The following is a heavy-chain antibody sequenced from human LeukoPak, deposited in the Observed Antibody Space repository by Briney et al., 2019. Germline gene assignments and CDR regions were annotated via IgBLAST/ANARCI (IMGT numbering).Heavy chain of an antibody. V-gene: IGHV4-39*07. CDR3: AGGLREEYSSSSYPSLDY. J-gene: IGHJ4*02. Sequence: SETLSLTCTVSGGSISSSSYYWGWIRQPPGKGLEWIGSIYYSGSTYYNPSLKSRVTISVDTSKNQFSLKLSSVTAADTAVYYCAGGLREEYSSSSYPSLDYWGQGTLVTVSS. CDR1: GGSISSSSYY. CDR2: IYYSGST. D-gene: IGHD6-6*01.